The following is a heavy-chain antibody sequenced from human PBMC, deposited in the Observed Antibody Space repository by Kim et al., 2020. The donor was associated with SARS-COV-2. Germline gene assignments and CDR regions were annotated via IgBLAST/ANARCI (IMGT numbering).Heavy chain of an antibody. Sequence: GRFTISRDNAKNSLYLKMNSLRAEDTALYYCAKDIAGGCSSTSCYGGLDYWGQGTLVTVSS. J-gene: IGHJ4*02. CDR3: AKDIAGGCSSTSCYGGLDY. V-gene: IGHV3-9*01. D-gene: IGHD2-2*01.